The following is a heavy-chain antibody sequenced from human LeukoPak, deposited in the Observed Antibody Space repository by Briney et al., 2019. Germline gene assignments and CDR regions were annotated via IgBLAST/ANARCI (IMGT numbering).Heavy chain of an antibody. CDR3: ARVRYYYDSSGYSPFDY. CDR2: ISAYNGNT. V-gene: IGHV1-18*01. D-gene: IGHD3-22*01. J-gene: IGHJ4*02. CDR1: GYTFTSYG. Sequence: ASVKVSRKASGYTFTSYGISWVRQAPGQGLEWMGWISAYNGNTNYAQKFQGRVTMTRNTSISTAYMELSSLRSDDTAVYYCARVRYYYDSSGYSPFDYWGQGTLVTVSS.